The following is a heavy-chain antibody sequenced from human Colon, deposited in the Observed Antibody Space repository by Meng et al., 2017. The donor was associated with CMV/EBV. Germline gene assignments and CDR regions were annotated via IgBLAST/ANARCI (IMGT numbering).Heavy chain of an antibody. D-gene: IGHD2-2*01. Sequence: SVKVSCKMSGGPFNSNAISWVRQAPGQGLEWMGGLIPVFGTPKYAQKFQGRVTITADASTTTMYMELTSLTSDDTAVYYCARSPLPAALNWFDPWGQGTPGTVSS. CDR1: GGPFNSNA. CDR2: LIPVFGTP. J-gene: IGHJ5*02. V-gene: IGHV1-69*13. CDR3: ARSPLPAALNWFDP.